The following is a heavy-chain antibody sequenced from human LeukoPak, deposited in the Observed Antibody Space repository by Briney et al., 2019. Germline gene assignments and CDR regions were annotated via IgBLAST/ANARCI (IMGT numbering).Heavy chain of an antibody. CDR2: IYYSGST. CDR3: ARTRSPTMVLFDY. CDR1: GGSISSYY. J-gene: IGHJ4*02. V-gene: IGHV4-59*01. Sequence: SETLSLTCTVSGGSISSYYWSWFRQSPGKGLEWIGHIYYSGSTNYNSSLKSRVTISIDTSKNQFSLKLSSVTAADTAVYYCARTRSPTMVLFDYWGQGTLVTVSS. D-gene: IGHD3-10*01.